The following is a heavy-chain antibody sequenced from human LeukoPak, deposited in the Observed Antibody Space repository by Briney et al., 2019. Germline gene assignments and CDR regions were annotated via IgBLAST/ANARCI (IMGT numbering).Heavy chain of an antibody. D-gene: IGHD5-18*01. J-gene: IGHJ6*02. V-gene: IGHV3-9*01. Sequence: GGSLRLSCAASGFTFDDYAMHWVRQAPGKGLEWVSGISWNSGSIGYADSVKGRFTISRDNAKNSLYLQMNSLRAEDTALYYCAKEGSGSRHLDTGMDVWGQVTTVTVYS. CDR3: AKEGSGSRHLDTGMDV. CDR1: GFTFDDYA. CDR2: ISWNSGSI.